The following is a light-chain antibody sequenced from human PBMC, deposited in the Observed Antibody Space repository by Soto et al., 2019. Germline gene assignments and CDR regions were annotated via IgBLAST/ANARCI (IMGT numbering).Light chain of an antibody. V-gene: IGLV2-11*01. Sequence: QSALTQPRSVSGSPGQSVTISCTGTSSDVGGYNYVSWYQQHPGKAPKLMIYDVSKRPSGVPDRFSGSKSGNTASLTISGPQAEDEDDYYCCSYAGSYTHVFGTGTKLTVL. CDR2: DVS. J-gene: IGLJ1*01. CDR1: SSDVGGYNY. CDR3: CSYAGSYTHV.